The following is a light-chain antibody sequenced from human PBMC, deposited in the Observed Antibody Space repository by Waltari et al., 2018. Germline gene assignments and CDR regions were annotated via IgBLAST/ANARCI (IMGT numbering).Light chain of an antibody. CDR3: QQYNSYST. Sequence: DIEMTQSPSFLSASVGDRVTITCRASHTLNTWLAWYQQKPGKPPRVLIYKTSTLETGVPSRFSGSASGTEFTLTISSLQPDDSATYYCQQYNSYSTFGQWTKLEIK. V-gene: IGKV1-5*03. J-gene: IGKJ2*01. CDR1: HTLNTW. CDR2: KTS.